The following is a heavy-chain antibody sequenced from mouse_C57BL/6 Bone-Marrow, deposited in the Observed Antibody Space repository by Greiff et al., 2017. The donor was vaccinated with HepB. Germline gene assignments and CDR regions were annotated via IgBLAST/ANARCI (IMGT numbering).Heavy chain of an antibody. D-gene: IGHD1-1*01. V-gene: IGHV1-54*01. CDR3: ARQGSYYGAWFAY. CDR2: INPGSGGT. CDR1: GYAFTNYL. J-gene: IGHJ3*01. Sequence: QVQLQQSGAELVRPGPSVKVSCKASGYAFTNYLIEWVKQRPGQGLEWIGVINPGSGGTNYNEKFKGKATLTADKSSSTAYMQLSSLTSEDSAVYFCARQGSYYGAWFAYWGQGTLVTVSA.